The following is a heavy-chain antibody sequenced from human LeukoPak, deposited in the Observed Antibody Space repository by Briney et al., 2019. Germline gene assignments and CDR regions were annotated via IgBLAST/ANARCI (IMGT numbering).Heavy chain of an antibody. Sequence: GGSLRLSCAASGFTFSSYGMSWVRQAPGKGLEWVSAISGSGGSTYYADSVKGRFTISRDNSKNTLYLQMNSLRAEDTAVYYCAKDFYDSSGCYHLFDYWGQGTLVTVSS. CDR2: ISGSGGST. CDR3: AKDFYDSSGCYHLFDY. CDR1: GFTFSSYG. D-gene: IGHD3-22*01. J-gene: IGHJ4*02. V-gene: IGHV3-23*01.